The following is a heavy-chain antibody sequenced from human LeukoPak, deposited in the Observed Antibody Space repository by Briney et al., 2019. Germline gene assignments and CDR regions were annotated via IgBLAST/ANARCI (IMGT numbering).Heavy chain of an antibody. Sequence: PGGSLTLSCTGSGFTFRSYGMHWVRQAPGKGLAWVAYTRDDASKTWYGGSVKGRFTISRDNSKNTLYLHMNSVRGEDTAMYYCANGDCRGGRCSSGAHWGQGTLVTVSS. V-gene: IGHV3-30*02. D-gene: IGHD2-15*01. CDR2: TRDDASKT. J-gene: IGHJ4*02. CDR1: GFTFRSYG. CDR3: ANGDCRGGRCSSGAH.